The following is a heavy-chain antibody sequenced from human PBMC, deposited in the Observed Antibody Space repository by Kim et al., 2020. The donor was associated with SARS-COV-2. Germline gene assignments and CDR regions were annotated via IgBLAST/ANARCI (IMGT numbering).Heavy chain of an antibody. CDR2: ISAYNGNT. CDR3: ASCDGLFGVVTRYYYYYGMDV. V-gene: IGHV1-18*01. J-gene: IGHJ6*02. D-gene: IGHD3-3*01. CDR1: GYTFTSYG. Sequence: ASVKVSCKASGYTFTSYGISWVRQAPGQGLEWMGWISAYNGNTNYAQKLQGRVTMTTDTFTSTAYMELRSLRSDDTAVYYCASCDGLFGVVTRYYYYYGMDVWGQGTTVTVSS.